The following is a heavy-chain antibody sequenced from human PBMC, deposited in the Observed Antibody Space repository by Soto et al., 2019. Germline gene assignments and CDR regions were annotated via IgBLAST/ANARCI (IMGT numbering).Heavy chain of an antibody. CDR3: ARQEGNGNVWPLDY. V-gene: IGHV4-39*01. CDR2: IHYSGST. D-gene: IGHD2-8*01. CDR1: GDSIGTTHSY. Sequence: SETLSLTCTVSGDSIGTTHSYWAWNRQSPGNGLDWIGNIHYSGSTYYIPSLRSRVTLSVHTSKNQFSLRLTSVTAEDTAVYYCARQEGNGNVWPLDYWGQGILVTVSS. J-gene: IGHJ4*02.